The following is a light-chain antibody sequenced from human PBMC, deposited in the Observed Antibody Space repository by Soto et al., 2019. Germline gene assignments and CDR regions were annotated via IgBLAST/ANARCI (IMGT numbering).Light chain of an antibody. J-gene: IGKJ1*01. CDR3: QQYNNWPRT. CDR1: QSVSSN. V-gene: IGKV3-15*01. CDR2: GAS. Sequence: EIVMTQSPATLSVSPGERATLSCRASQSVSSNLAWYQQKPGQAPRLLIYGASTRATGIPARFSGSGSGTEFTLTISSLHSEDFAVYYCQQYNNWPRTLGQGTKVDIK.